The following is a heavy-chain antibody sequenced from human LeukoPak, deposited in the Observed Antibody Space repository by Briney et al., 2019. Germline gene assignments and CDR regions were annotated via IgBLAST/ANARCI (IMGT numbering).Heavy chain of an antibody. V-gene: IGHV3-48*02. CDR1: GFTFSSYS. CDR3: ARDRQQQLVGTSFDI. D-gene: IGHD6-13*01. CDR2: ISSSGGTM. Sequence: GGSLRLSCAASGFTFSSYSMNWARQAPGKGLEWVSYISSSGGTMYFADSVKGRFAISRDNAKNSLFLQMNNLRDEDTAVYYCARDRQQQLVGTSFDIWGQGTMVTVSS. J-gene: IGHJ3*02.